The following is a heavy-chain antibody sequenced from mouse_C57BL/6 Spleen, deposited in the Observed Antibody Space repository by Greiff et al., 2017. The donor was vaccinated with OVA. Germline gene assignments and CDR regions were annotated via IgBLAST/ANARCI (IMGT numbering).Heavy chain of an antibody. D-gene: IGHD1-1*01. V-gene: IGHV1-64*01. CDR2: IHPNSGST. CDR1: GYTFTSYW. CDR3: ARGLTTVVATDY. Sequence: VKLQQPGAELVKPGASVKLSCKASGYTFTSYWMHWVKQRPGQGLEWIGMIHPNSGSTNYNEKFKSKATLTVDKSSSTAYMQLSSLTSEDSAVYYCARGLTTVVATDYWGQGTTLTVSS. J-gene: IGHJ2*01.